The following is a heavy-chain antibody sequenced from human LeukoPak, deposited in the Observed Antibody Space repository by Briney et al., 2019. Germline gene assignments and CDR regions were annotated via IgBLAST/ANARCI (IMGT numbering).Heavy chain of an antibody. D-gene: IGHD6-13*01. J-gene: IGHJ4*02. V-gene: IGHV4-4*02. Sequence: SETLSLTCAVSGGSISSDHWWTWVRQPPGKGLEWIGEIYQSGSPNYNPSLRSRVTISVDKSKNQFSLNLSFVTAADTAVYYCAILLAGYSSSWFLDYWGQGTLVTVSS. CDR3: AILLAGYSSSWFLDY. CDR2: IYQSGSP. CDR1: GGSISSDHW.